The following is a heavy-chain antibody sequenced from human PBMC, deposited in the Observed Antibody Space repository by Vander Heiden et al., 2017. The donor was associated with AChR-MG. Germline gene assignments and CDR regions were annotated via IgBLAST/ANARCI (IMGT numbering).Heavy chain of an antibody. CDR2: GRSTSNGGTT. J-gene: IGHJ4*02. D-gene: IGHD3-3*01. V-gene: IGHV3-15*01. CDR1: GFTFSNAW. Sequence: EVQLVESGGGLVKPGGSLRLSCAASGFTFSNAWLSWVRQAPGKGPEWVGYGRSTSNGGTTDFAAHVKGRFTISRDDSENTLYLQMNSLKTEDKGVYYCTTDPKFYDLWSAYGEGGYWGQGNLVTVSS. CDR3: TTDPKFYDLWSAYGEGGY.